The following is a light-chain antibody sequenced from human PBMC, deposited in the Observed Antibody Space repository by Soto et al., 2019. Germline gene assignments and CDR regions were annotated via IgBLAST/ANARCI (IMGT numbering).Light chain of an antibody. V-gene: IGKV1-9*01. CDR3: QQLNSFPMYT. CDR2: AAS. CDR1: QGISSY. Sequence: DIQLTQSPSFLSASVGDRVTITCRASQGISSYLAWYQQKPGKAPKLLIYAASTLQSGVPSRFSGSGSGTEFTLTISSLHAEDFATYCCQQLNSFPMYTFGQGTKLEIK. J-gene: IGKJ2*01.